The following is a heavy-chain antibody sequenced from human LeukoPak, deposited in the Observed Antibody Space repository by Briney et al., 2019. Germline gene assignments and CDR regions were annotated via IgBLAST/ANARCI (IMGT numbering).Heavy chain of an antibody. CDR1: GFTFSSYE. Sequence: PGGSLRLSCAASGFTFSSYEMNWVRQAPGKGLEWVAFIRYDGSNKYYADSVKGRFTISRDNSKNTLYLQMNSLRAEDTAVYYCAKAQFIAVAGPVDYWGQGTLVTVSS. J-gene: IGHJ4*02. V-gene: IGHV3-30*02. CDR2: IRYDGSNK. CDR3: AKAQFIAVAGPVDY. D-gene: IGHD6-19*01.